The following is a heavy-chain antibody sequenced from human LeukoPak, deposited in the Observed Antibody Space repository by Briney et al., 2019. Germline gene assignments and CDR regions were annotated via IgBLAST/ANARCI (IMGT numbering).Heavy chain of an antibody. CDR1: GFTFSSYS. D-gene: IGHD2-2*01. CDR3: ARDDIVVVPGNWFDP. Sequence: GGSLRLSCAASGFTFSSYSMNWVRQAPGKGLEGVSSISSSSSYIYYADSVKGRFTISRDNAKNSLYLQMNSLSAEDTAVYYCARDDIVVVPGNWFDPWGQGTLVTVSS. J-gene: IGHJ5*02. CDR2: ISSSSSYI. V-gene: IGHV3-21*01.